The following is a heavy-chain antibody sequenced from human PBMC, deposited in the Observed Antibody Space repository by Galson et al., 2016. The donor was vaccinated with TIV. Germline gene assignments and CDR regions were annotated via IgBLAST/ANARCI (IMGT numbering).Heavy chain of an antibody. CDR1: GFTFSSYA. CDR3: VRERGGTHSRFDY. Sequence: SLRLSCAASGFTFSSYAMHWVRQAPAKGLEWEALISYDGGNKVYADSVKGRFTFSRDNSKNTLYLQMNSLRPGDTAVYYCVRERGGTHSRFDYWGQGTLVSVSS. V-gene: IGHV3-30*04. CDR2: ISYDGGNK. D-gene: IGHD1-26*01. J-gene: IGHJ4*02.